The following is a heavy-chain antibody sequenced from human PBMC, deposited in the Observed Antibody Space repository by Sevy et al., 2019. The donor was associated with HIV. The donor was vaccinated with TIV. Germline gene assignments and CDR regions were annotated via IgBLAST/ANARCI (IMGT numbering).Heavy chain of an antibody. Sequence: LRLSCAASGFTFSSYAMSWVRQAPGKGLEWIGYIYYSGSTYYNPSLKSRVTISVDTSKNQFSLKLSSVTAADTAVYYCARDSPQGYCSGGSCYTFFDYWGQGTLVTVSS. CDR3: ARDSPQGYCSGGSCYTFFDY. J-gene: IGHJ4*02. D-gene: IGHD2-15*01. CDR2: IYYSGST. CDR1: GFTFSSYA. V-gene: IGHV4-31*02.